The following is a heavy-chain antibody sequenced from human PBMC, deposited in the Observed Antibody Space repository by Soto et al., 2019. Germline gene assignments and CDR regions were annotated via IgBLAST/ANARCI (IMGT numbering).Heavy chain of an antibody. V-gene: IGHV5-51*01. CDR1: GYSFTSYW. CDR2: IYPGDSDT. CDR3: ARAMIPTSHYFVMVV. J-gene: IGHJ6*02. Sequence: GESLKISCEGSGYSFTSYWIAWVRQMPGKGLEWMGIIYPGDSDTRYSPSFQGQVTISADKSISTAYLQWSSLKASDTAMYYCARAMIPTSHYFVMVVGGQGTAVTVS. D-gene: IGHD5-12*01.